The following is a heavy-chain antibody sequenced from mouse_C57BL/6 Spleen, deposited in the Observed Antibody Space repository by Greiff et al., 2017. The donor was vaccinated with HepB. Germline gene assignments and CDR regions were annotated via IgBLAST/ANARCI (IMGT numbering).Heavy chain of an antibody. V-gene: IGHV1-82*01. CDR1: GYAFSSSW. J-gene: IGHJ4*01. Sequence: QVQLQQSGPELVKPGASVKISCKASGYAFSSSWMNWVKQRPGKGLEWIGRIYPGDGDTNYNGKFKGKATLTADKSSSTAYMQLSSLTSEDSAVYFCARGKVSGYGSTPMDYWGQGTSVTVSS. CDR3: ARGKVSGYGSTPMDY. CDR2: IYPGDGDT. D-gene: IGHD1-1*01.